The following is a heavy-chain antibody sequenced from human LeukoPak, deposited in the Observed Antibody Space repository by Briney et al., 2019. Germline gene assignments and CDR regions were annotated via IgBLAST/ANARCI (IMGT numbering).Heavy chain of an antibody. J-gene: IGHJ4*02. CDR2: IYYSGST. CDR3: AGQGEVGATVY. Sequence: SETLSLTCTVSGGSISSYYWSWIRQPPGKGLEWIGYIYYSGSTNYNPSLNSRVTISVDTSKNRFSLKLSSVTAADTAVYYCAGQGEVGATVYWGQGTLVTVSS. D-gene: IGHD1-26*01. CDR1: GGSISSYY. V-gene: IGHV4-59*01.